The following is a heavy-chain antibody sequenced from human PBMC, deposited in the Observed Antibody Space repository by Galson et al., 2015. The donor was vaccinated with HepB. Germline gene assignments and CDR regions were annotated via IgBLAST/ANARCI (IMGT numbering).Heavy chain of an antibody. CDR3: ARSPLYSSGWYDD. Sequence: SETLSLTCTVSGGSISSYYWSWIRQPPGKGLEWIGYIYYSGSTNYNPSLKSRVTISVDTSKNQFSLKLSSVTAADTAVYYCARSPLYSSGWYDDWGQGTLVTVSS. D-gene: IGHD6-19*01. CDR1: GGSISSYY. V-gene: IGHV4-59*01. J-gene: IGHJ5*02. CDR2: IYYSGST.